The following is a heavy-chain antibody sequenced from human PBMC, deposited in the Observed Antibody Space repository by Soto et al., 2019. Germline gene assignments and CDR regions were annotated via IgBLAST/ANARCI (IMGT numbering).Heavy chain of an antibody. CDR3: VRLKVVVVAAPNFDY. V-gene: IGHV4-39*01. D-gene: IGHD2-15*01. CDR1: GGSISSSSYY. J-gene: IGHJ4*02. CDR2: IYYSGST. Sequence: SETLSLTCTVSGGSISSSSYYWGWIRQPPGKGLEWIGSIYYSGSTYYNPSLKSRVTISVDTSKNQFSLKLSSVTAADTAVYYCVRLKVVVVAAPNFDYWGQGTLVTVSS.